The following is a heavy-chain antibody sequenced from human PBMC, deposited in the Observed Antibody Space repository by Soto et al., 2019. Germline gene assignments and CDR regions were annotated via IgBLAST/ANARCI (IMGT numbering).Heavy chain of an antibody. J-gene: IGHJ4*02. CDR2: IYYSGST. D-gene: IGHD4-17*01. CDR1: GGSISSYY. V-gene: IGHV4-59*01. Sequence: SETLSLTCTVSGGSISSYYWSWIRQPPGKGLEWIGYIYYSGSTNYNPSLKSRVTISVDTSKNQFSLKLSSVTAADTAVYYCARDRYGVDPRDPFDYWGQGTLVTVSS. CDR3: ARDRYGVDPRDPFDY.